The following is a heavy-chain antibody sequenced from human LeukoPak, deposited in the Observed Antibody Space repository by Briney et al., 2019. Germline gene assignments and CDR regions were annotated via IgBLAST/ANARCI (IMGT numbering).Heavy chain of an antibody. Sequence: GGSLRLSCAASGFTFSSYGMHWVRQAPGKGLVWVSRINSDGSSTSYADSVKGRFTISRDNAKNTLYLQMNSLRAEDTAVHYCARAGYCSSTSWYTLKYWGQGTLVTVSS. J-gene: IGHJ4*02. CDR3: ARAGYCSSTSWYTLKY. D-gene: IGHD2-2*01. CDR2: INSDGSST. V-gene: IGHV3-74*01. CDR1: GFTFSSYG.